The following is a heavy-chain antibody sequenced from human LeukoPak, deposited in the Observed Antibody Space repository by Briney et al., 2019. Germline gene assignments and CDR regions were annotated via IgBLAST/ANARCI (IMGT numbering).Heavy chain of an antibody. V-gene: IGHV3-11*06. Sequence: GSLRLSCAASGFTFSDYYMSWIRQAPGKGLEWVSYISSSSSYTNYADSVKGRFTISRDNAKNSLYLQMNSLRAEDTAVYYCVRLYGDYSWYFDLWGRGTLVTVSS. CDR3: VRLYGDYSWYFDL. CDR2: ISSSSSYT. D-gene: IGHD4-17*01. J-gene: IGHJ2*01. CDR1: GFTFSDYY.